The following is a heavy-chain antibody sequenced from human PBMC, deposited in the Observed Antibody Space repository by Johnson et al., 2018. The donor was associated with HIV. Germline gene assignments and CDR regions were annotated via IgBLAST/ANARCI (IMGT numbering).Heavy chain of an antibody. J-gene: IGHJ3*02. CDR1: GFTFDDYG. V-gene: IGHV3-20*04. CDR3: ARVSTMIVVARNDAFDI. Sequence: VQLVESGGGVVRPGGSLRLSCAASGFTFDDYGMSWVRQAPGKGLEWVSAIRGSGGSTYSADSVKGRFTISRDNGKNSLYLQMNSLRAEDTALYYCARVSTMIVVARNDAFDIWGQGTMVTVSS. D-gene: IGHD3-22*01. CDR2: IRGSGGST.